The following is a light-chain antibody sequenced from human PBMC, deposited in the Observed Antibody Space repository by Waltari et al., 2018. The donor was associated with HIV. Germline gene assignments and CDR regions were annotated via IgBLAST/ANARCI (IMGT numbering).Light chain of an antibody. J-gene: IGLJ2*01. CDR2: EVS. CDR1: SSDVGGYHY. Sequence: QSALTQPAPVSGSPGQSITISCTGTSSDVGGYHYVSWYQQHPGKAPKLMIYEVSNRPSGVSNRFSGSKSGNTASLTISGLQAEDEADYYCSSYTSSSTLGVFGGGTKLTVL. CDR3: SSYTSSSTLGV. V-gene: IGLV2-14*01.